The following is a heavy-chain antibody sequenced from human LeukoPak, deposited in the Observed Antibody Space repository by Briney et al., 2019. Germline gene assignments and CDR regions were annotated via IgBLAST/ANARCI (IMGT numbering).Heavy chain of an antibody. V-gene: IGHV1-69*13. CDR3: ARSRLPEPMVLTPYNY. Sequence: ASVTVSFKASGGTFSRYAIKWVRQGPGEGVEWMGGIIPIFGTAHSTQTSQGTVTITPDESTSTPYIVLSTLRSENTPVYYSARSRLPEPMVLTPYNYSGHGTLVTLSS. CDR1: GGTFSRYA. J-gene: IGHJ4*01. D-gene: IGHD4/OR15-4a*01. CDR2: IIPIFGTA.